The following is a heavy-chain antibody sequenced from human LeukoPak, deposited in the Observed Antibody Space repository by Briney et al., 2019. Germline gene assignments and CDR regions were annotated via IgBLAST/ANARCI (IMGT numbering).Heavy chain of an antibody. D-gene: IGHD2-8*01. CDR1: GGSISSSSYY. CDR2: IYYSGST. J-gene: IGHJ4*02. V-gene: IGHV4-39*01. Sequence: SETLSLTCTVSGGSISSSSYYWGWIRQPPGNGLEWIGSIYYSGSTYYNPSLKSRVTISVDTSKNQFSLKLSSVSAADTAVYYCARRLTEYCTNGVCYWFDYWGQGTLVTVSS. CDR3: ARRLTEYCTNGVCYWFDY.